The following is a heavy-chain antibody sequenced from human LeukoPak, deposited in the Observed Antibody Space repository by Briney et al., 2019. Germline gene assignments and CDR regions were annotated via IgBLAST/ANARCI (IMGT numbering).Heavy chain of an antibody. CDR2: ISSSGSTI. V-gene: IGHV3-11*01. CDR3: ASGLQLWYQFDY. CDR1: GFTFSDYY. Sequence: TGGSLRLSCAASGFTFSDYYMSCIRQAPGKGLEWVSYISSSGSTIYYADSVKGRFTISRDNAKNSLYLQMNSLRAEDTAVYYCASGLQLWYQFDYWGQGTLVTVSS. J-gene: IGHJ4*02. D-gene: IGHD5-18*01.